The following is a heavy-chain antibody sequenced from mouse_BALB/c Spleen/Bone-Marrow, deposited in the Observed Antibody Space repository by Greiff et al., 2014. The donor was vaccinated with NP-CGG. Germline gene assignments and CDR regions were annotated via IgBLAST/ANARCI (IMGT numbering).Heavy chain of an antibody. CDR3: ARGPPLYYDYGFDY. CDR2: INPYNGGT. J-gene: IGHJ2*01. CDR1: GYSFTGYT. Sequence: VQLQQSGPELVKPGASMRISCKASGYSFTGYTMNWVKQSLGKNLEWIGLINPYNGGTRYNQKFKGKATLTVDKSSSTAYMELLSLTSEDSAVYYCARGPPLYYDYGFDYWGQGTTLTVSS. V-gene: IGHV1-18*01. D-gene: IGHD2-4*01.